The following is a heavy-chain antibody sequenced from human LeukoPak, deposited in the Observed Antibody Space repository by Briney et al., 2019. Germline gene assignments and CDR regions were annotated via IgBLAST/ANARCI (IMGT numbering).Heavy chain of an antibody. J-gene: IGHJ4*02. D-gene: IGHD5-12*01. CDR3: ANRGYSGYDSY. CDR2: ISGSGGST. CDR1: GFTFSSYA. Sequence: GGSLRLSCAASGFTFSSYAMSWVRQAPGKGLEWVSAISGSGGSTYYADSVNGRFTISRDNSKNTRYLQLNSLRAEDRPVYYCANRGYSGYDSYWGQGTRLTLS. V-gene: IGHV3-23*01.